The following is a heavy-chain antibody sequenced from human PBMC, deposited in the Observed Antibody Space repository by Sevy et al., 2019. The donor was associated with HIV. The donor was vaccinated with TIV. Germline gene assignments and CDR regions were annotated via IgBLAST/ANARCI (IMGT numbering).Heavy chain of an antibody. CDR3: TRDGGYYHSGSYHENGDY. CDR2: IRSKAAGGTA. CDR1: GFNFRDFP. D-gene: IGHD3-10*01. J-gene: IGHJ4*02. V-gene: IGHV3-49*04. Sequence: GGSLRLSCTASGFNFRDFPMSWVRQAPGKGLEWVGFIRSKAAGGTAEYGASVEGRFTISRDDSKGIAYLQMNSLKTEDTAVYYCTRDGGYYHSGSYHENGDYWGQGTLVTVSS.